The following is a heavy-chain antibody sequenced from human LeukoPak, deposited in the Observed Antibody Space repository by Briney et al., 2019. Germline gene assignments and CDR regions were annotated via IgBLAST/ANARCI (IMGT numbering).Heavy chain of an antibody. CDR1: GYTFNTNG. D-gene: IGHD6-13*01. CDR3: ARDAYQGSSWSNWFDS. CDR2: INANTGST. V-gene: IGHV1-18*01. Sequence: ASVKVSCKASGYTFNTNGLNWVRQAPGQGLEWMGWINANTGSTNYAQIFQGRVTMTTDTSTSTAYMELTSLTSDDTAIYYCARDAYQGSSWSNWFDSWGQETLVIVSS. J-gene: IGHJ5*01.